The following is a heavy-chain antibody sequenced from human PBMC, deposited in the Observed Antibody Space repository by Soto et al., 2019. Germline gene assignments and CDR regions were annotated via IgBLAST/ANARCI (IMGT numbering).Heavy chain of an antibody. V-gene: IGHV3-23*01. CDR3: AETAGYSDAFDI. J-gene: IGHJ3*02. Sequence: GGSLRLSCAASGFTFSSYAMSWVRQAPGKGLEWVSAISDSGSNTYYADSVKGRFTISRDNSKNTLYLQMNSLRAEDAAVYYCAETAGYSDAFDIWGQGTMVTVSS. D-gene: IGHD2-15*01. CDR2: ISDSGSNT. CDR1: GFTFSSYA.